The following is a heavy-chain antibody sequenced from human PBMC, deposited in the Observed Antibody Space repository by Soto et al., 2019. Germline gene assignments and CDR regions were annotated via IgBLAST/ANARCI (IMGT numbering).Heavy chain of an antibody. CDR3: AKDKAIAVGPFDP. CDR1: GFTFSSYA. J-gene: IGHJ5*01. CDR2: ISGSGSST. Sequence: PVGSLRLSCAVSGFTFSSYAMSWVRQAPGKGLEWVSAISGSGSSTYYADSVKGRFTISRDNSKNTLYLQMNSLRAEDTALYYCAKDKAIAVGPFDPWGQGTLVTVSS. D-gene: IGHD6-19*01. V-gene: IGHV3-23*01.